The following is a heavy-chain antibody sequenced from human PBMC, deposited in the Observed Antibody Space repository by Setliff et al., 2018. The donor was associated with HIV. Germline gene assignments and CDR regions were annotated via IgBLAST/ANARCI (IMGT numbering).Heavy chain of an antibody. V-gene: IGHV3-48*03. CDR1: GFTFSGYE. CDR3: AKQRYYDGNDGFDV. D-gene: IGHD3-3*01. Sequence: GGSLRLSCATSGFTFSGYEMNWVRQAPGKGLEWVSHISSSGSTIYYADSVKGHFTISRDNSKNTLFLQMDSLRAEDTALYYCAKQRYYDGNDGFDVWGQGTMVTVSS. J-gene: IGHJ3*01. CDR2: ISSSGSTI.